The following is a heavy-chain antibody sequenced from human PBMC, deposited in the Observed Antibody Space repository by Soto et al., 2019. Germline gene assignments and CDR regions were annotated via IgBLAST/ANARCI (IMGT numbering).Heavy chain of an antibody. CDR3: AKPRYYDSSGYYEDYYYYGMEV. V-gene: IGHV1-46*03. CDR2: INPSGGST. D-gene: IGHD3-22*01. J-gene: IGHJ6*02. CDR1: GDTFTSYY. Sequence: ASVKVSCKASGDTFTSYYMHWVRQAPGQGLEWMGIINPSGGSTSYAQKFQGRVTMTRDTSTSTVYMELSSLRSEDTAVYYCAKPRYYDSSGYYEDYYYYGMEVWGQGTTVTVSS.